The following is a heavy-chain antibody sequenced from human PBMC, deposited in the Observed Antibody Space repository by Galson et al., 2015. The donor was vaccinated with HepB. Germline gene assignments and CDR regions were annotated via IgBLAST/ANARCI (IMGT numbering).Heavy chain of an antibody. Sequence: SLRLSCAASGFTFSSYWMSWVRQAPGKGLEWVANIKQDGSEKYYVDSVKGRFTISRDNAKNSLYLQMNSLRAEDTAVYYCARVPSRTIFGVVSYGMDVWGQGTTVTVSS. J-gene: IGHJ6*02. CDR3: ARVPSRTIFGVVSYGMDV. D-gene: IGHD3-3*01. CDR1: GFTFSSYW. CDR2: IKQDGSEK. V-gene: IGHV3-7*03.